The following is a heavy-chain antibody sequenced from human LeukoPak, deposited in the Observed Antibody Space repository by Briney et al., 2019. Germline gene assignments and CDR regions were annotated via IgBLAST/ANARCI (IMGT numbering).Heavy chain of an antibody. CDR3: ARELPPVVNFYFDS. CDR2: IWYDGNDK. J-gene: IGHJ4*02. CDR1: GFTFSSYG. V-gene: IGHV3-33*01. Sequence: PGGSLRLSCEASGFTFSSYGMHWVRQAPGKGLEWVAVIWYDGNDKYYADSVKGRFSISRDNSKNTLYLQMNSLRAEDTAVYYCARELPPVVNFYFDSWGQGTLVTVSS. D-gene: IGHD3-22*01.